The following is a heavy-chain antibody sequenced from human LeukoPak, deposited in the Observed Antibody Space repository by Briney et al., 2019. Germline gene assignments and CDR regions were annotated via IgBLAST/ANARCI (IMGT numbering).Heavy chain of an antibody. CDR1: GNYW. CDR3: VSFYEAD. D-gene: IGHD2/OR15-2a*01. J-gene: IGHJ4*02. Sequence: GGSLRLSCAASGNYWMHWVRQAPGKGLLWVSHINSDGSWTSYADSVKGRFTISKDNAKNTVYLQMNNLRAEDTAVYYCVSFYEADWGRGTLVTVSS. CDR2: INSDGSWT. V-gene: IGHV3-74*01.